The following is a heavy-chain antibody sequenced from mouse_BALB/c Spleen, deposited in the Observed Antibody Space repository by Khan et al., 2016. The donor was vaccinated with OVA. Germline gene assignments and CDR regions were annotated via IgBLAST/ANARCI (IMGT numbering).Heavy chain of an antibody. CDR1: GYSITSGYA. D-gene: IGHD1-1*01. CDR2: ISYSGVT. CDR3: ARGNYYWYYFDY. Sequence: EVQLQESGPGLVKPSQSLSLTCTVTGYSITSGYAWNWIRQFPGNKLEWMGYISYSGVTSYTPSLQSRISITRDTSKNPFFLQLTSVTTEATATDYCARGNYYWYYFDYWGQGTTLTVSS. J-gene: IGHJ2*01. V-gene: IGHV3-2*02.